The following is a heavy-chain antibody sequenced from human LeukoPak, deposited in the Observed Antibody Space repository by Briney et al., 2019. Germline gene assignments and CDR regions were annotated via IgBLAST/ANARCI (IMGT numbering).Heavy chain of an antibody. CDR2: IYYSGST. CDR1: GGSISSGGYS. V-gene: IGHV4-31*03. Sequence: PSETLSLTCTVSGGSISSGGYSWSWIRQHPGKGLEWIGYIYYSGSTYYNPSLKSRVTISVDTSKNQFSLKLSSVTAADTAVYYCARGGALGYCSGGSCYSRYYYYYGMDVWGQGTTVTVSS. D-gene: IGHD2-15*01. CDR3: ARGGALGYCSGGSCYSRYYYYYGMDV. J-gene: IGHJ6*02.